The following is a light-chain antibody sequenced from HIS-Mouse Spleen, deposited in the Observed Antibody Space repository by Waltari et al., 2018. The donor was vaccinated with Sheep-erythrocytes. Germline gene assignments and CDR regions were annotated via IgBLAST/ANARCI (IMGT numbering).Light chain of an antibody. Sequence: SYELTQPPAVSVSPGQTASITYPGDKSGDTYACWYQQKPGQSPVLVIYQGSKRPSGIPERFSGSNSWNTATLTISGTQAMDEADYYCQAWDSSTVVFGGGTKLTVL. J-gene: IGLJ2*01. V-gene: IGLV3-1*01. CDR3: QAWDSSTVV. CDR2: QGS. CDR1: KSGDTY.